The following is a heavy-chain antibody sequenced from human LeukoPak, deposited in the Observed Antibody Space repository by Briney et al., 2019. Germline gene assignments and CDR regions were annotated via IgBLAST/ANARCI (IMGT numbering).Heavy chain of an antibody. V-gene: IGHV4-61*02. Sequence: SQTLSLTCTVSGGSISSGSYYWSWIRQPAGKGLEWIGRIYTSGSTNYNPSLKSRVTISVDTSKNQFSLKLSSVTAADTAVYYCARDSDTAMGYYFDYWGQGTLVTVSS. CDR1: GGSISSGSYY. J-gene: IGHJ4*02. CDR2: IYTSGST. CDR3: ARDSDTAMGYYFDY. D-gene: IGHD5-18*01.